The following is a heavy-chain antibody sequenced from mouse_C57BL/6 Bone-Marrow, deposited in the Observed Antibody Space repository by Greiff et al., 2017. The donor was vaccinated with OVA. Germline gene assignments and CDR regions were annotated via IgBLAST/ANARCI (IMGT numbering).Heavy chain of an antibody. Sequence: VQLQQSGPELVKPGDSVKISCKASGYSFTGYFMNWVMQSHGKSLEWIGRINPYNGDTFYNQKFKGKATLTVDKSSSTAHMELRSLTSEDSAVYYCARSYYGNLYAMDYWGQGTSVTVSS. CDR3: ARSYYGNLYAMDY. J-gene: IGHJ4*01. V-gene: IGHV1-20*01. CDR2: INPYNGDT. D-gene: IGHD2-10*01. CDR1: GYSFTGYF.